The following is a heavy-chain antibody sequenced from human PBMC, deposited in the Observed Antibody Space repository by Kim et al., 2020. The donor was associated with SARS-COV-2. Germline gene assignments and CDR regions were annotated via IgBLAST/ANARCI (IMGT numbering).Heavy chain of an antibody. D-gene: IGHD3-16*01. V-gene: IGHV3-48*02. CDR3: VRDRMGGAFDI. J-gene: IGHJ3*02. CDR2: ITKSSTTI. CDR1: GFTFSAYD. Sequence: GGSLRLSCATSGFTFSAYDMNWVRRAPGKGLEWLSFITKSSTTIYYADSVKGRFTISRDNAKNSLYLQVNSLRDEDTALYYCVRDRMGGAFDIWGQGTMVTVSS.